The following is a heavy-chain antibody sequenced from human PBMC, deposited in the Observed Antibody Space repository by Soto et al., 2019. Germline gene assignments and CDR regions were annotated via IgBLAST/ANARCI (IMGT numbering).Heavy chain of an antibody. CDR3: ARSPIMSSSAWFDP. V-gene: IGHV1-3*01. CDR2: INAGNGNT. J-gene: IGHJ5*02. D-gene: IGHD6-6*01. CDR1: GYTFTSYA. Sequence: GASVKVSCKSSGYTFTSYAMHWVRQAPGQRLEWMGWINAGNGNTKYSQKFQGRVTITRDTSASTAYMELSSLRSEDTAVYYCARSPIMSSSAWFDPWGQGTLVTVSS.